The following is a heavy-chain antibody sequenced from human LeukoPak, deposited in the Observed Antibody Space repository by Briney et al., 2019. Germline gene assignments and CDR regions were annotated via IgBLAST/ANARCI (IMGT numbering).Heavy chain of an antibody. CDR3: ARSSRGYYDSSGYYFDY. CDR2: IYPGDSDT. CDR1: GYSFTSYW. D-gene: IGHD3-22*01. J-gene: IGHJ4*02. Sequence: GESLKISCKGSGYSFTSYWIGWVRQMPGKGLEWMGIIYPGDSDTRYSPSFQGQVTISADKSISTAYLQWSSLEASDTAMYYCARSSRGYYDSSGYYFDYWGQGTLVTVSS. V-gene: IGHV5-51*01.